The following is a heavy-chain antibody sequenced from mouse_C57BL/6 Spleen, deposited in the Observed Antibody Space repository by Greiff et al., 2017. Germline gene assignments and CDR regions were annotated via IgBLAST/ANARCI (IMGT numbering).Heavy chain of an antibody. Sequence: EVMLVESEGGLVQPGSSMKLSCTASGFTFSDYYMAWVRQVPEKGLEWVANINYDGSSTYYLDSLKSRFIISRDNAKNILYLQMSSLKSEDTATYYCARGGGTGDYFDYWGQGTTLTVSS. CDR2: INYDGSST. CDR3: ARGGGTGDYFDY. V-gene: IGHV5-16*01. J-gene: IGHJ2*01. CDR1: GFTFSDYY. D-gene: IGHD4-1*01.